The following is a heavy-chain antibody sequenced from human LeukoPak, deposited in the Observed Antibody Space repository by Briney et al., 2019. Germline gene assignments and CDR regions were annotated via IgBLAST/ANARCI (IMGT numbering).Heavy chain of an antibody. CDR1: GYSFTNYW. CDR3: ARHTDGNDSDAFDI. J-gene: IGHJ3*02. D-gene: IGHD3-16*01. Sequence: GESLKISCKGFGYSFTNYWIGWVRQMPGKGLEWMGIIYPDYSETTYSPSFQGRGTMSVDKSINTAYLQWNSLRASDTAMYYCARHTDGNDSDAFDIWGQGTMVAVSS. V-gene: IGHV5-51*01. CDR2: IYPDYSET.